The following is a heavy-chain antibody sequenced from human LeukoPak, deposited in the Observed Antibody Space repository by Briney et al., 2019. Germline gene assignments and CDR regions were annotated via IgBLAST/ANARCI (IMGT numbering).Heavy chain of an antibody. D-gene: IGHD4/OR15-4a*01. CDR2: IRYDGSNK. Sequence: GGSLRLSCAATGFTFSSYGMHWVRQTPGKGLEWVAFIRYDGSNKYYADSVKGRFTISRDNSKNTLYLQMNSLRAEDTAVYYCARRAGAYSHPYDYWGQGTLVTVSS. CDR3: ARRAGAYSHPYDY. J-gene: IGHJ4*02. V-gene: IGHV3-30*02. CDR1: GFTFSSYG.